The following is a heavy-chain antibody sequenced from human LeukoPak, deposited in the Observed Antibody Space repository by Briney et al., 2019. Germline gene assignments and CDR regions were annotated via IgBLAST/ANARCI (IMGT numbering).Heavy chain of an antibody. J-gene: IGHJ4*02. CDR1: GFSFSESA. Sequence: GGSLKLSCAASGFSFSESAMHWVRQASGKGLEWVGRIRSKMNSYATVYAASVKGRFAISRDDSKNTAYLQMNSLKTDDTGVYYCTRPHAIFGVVIDMAWGQGTLVTVSS. V-gene: IGHV3-73*01. CDR2: IRSKMNSYAT. CDR3: TRPHAIFGVVIDMA. D-gene: IGHD3-3*01.